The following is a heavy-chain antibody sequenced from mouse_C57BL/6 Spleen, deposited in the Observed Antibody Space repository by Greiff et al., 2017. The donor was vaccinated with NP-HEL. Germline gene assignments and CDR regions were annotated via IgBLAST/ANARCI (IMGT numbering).Heavy chain of an antibody. CDR1: GFTFSDYG. V-gene: IGHV5-17*01. CDR2: ISSGSSTI. Sequence: EVQRVESGGGLVKPGGSLKLSCAASGFTFSDYGMHWVRQAPEKGLEWVAYISSGSSTIYYADTVKGRFTISRDNAKNTLFLQMTSLRSEDTAMYYCAIFYYGSSPYAMDYWGQGTSVTVSS. D-gene: IGHD1-1*01. CDR3: AIFYYGSSPYAMDY. J-gene: IGHJ4*01.